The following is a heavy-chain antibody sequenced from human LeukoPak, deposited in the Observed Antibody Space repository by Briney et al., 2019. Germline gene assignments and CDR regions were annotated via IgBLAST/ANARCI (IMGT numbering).Heavy chain of an antibody. Sequence: VASVQVSCKASGYTFTSYGISWVRQAPGQGLEWMGWISAYNGNTNYAQKLQGRVTITRNTSISTAYMELSSLRSEDTAVYYCARGQGEQWLITYHSDAFDIWGQGTMVTVSS. D-gene: IGHD6-19*01. CDR1: GYTFTSYG. V-gene: IGHV1-18*01. CDR3: ARGQGEQWLITYHSDAFDI. CDR2: ISAYNGNT. J-gene: IGHJ3*02.